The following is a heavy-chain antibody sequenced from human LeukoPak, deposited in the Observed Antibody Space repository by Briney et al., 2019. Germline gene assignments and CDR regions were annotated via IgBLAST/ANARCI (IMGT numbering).Heavy chain of an antibody. Sequence: SGPTLVKPTQTLTLTCTFSGFSLRTSGVGVGWIRQPPGKALEWLALIYWDDDKRYSPSLKSRLTITKDTSKNQVVLTMTNMDPVDTATYYCAHREGRGTSYYYYGMDVWGQGTTVTVSS. D-gene: IGHD1-7*01. CDR1: GFSLRTSGVG. J-gene: IGHJ6*02. V-gene: IGHV2-5*02. CDR2: IYWDDDK. CDR3: AHREGRGTSYYYYGMDV.